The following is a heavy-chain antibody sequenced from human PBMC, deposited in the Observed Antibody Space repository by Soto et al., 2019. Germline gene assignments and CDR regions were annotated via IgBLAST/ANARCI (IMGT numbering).Heavy chain of an antibody. D-gene: IGHD2-15*01. CDR2: IRYDGSNI. V-gene: IGHV3-33*01. CDR1: EGMSMDHG. Sequence: GVSLRHSWTASEGMSMDHGRRCVSQTPGKGLEWVAVIRYDGSNINYADSVMGRFTISRDNSKNTLYLEMNSLRAEDTAVYYCARDGIGGTTFRGYLEFSGQRNLVTVSS. J-gene: IGHJ4*02. CDR3: ARDGIGGTTFRGYLEF.